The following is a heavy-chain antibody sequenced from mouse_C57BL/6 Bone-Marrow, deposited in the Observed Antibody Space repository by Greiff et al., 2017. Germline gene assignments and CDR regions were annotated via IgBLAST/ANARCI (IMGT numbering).Heavy chain of an antibody. CDR1: GYTFTSYW. CDR2: IYPGSGST. D-gene: IGHD1-1*01. V-gene: IGHV1-55*01. J-gene: IGHJ2*01. CDR3: ARERVYYGSSYYFDY. Sequence: QVQLQQPGAELVKPGASVKMSCKASGYTFTSYWITWVKQRPGQGLEWIGDIYPGSGSTNYNGKFKSKATLAVDTSSSTAYMQLSSLTSEDSAVYYCARERVYYGSSYYFDYWGQGTTLTVSS.